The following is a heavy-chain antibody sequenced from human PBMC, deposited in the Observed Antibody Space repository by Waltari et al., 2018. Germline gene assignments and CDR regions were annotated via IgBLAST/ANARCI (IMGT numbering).Heavy chain of an antibody. CDR3: AHSKTLSQYVRRNWFDP. D-gene: IGHD2-8*01. CDR2: IYWDDDK. Sequence: QITLKESGPTLVKPTQTLTLTCPFSGFSLSPSGVGVGWIRQPPGKALEWLALIYWDDDKRYSPSLKSRLTITKDTSKNQVVLTMTNMDPVDTATYYCAHSKTLSQYVRRNWFDPWGQGTLVTVSS. J-gene: IGHJ5*02. V-gene: IGHV2-5*02. CDR1: GFSLSPSGVG.